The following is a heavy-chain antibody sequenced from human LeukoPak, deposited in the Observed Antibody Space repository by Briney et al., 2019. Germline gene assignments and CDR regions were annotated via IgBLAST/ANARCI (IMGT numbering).Heavy chain of an antibody. J-gene: IGHJ4*02. V-gene: IGHV1-2*02. CDR2: INPNSGGT. Sequence: ASVKVSCKASGYTFTSYYMHWVRQAPGQGLEWMGWINPNSGGTNYAQKFQGRVTMTRDTSISTAYMELSRLRSDDTAVYYCARDRHRVVVTAIPLVYYWGQGTLVTVSS. CDR3: ARDRHRVVVTAIPLVYY. CDR1: GYTFTSYY. D-gene: IGHD2-21*02.